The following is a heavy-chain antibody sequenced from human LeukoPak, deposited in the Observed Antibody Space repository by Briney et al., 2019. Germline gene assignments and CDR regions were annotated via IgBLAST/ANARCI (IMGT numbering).Heavy chain of an antibody. CDR3: AKGQTWASVYFDS. Sequence: SGGCRRPSCAASGSSFSSYAISCVRHPPGGGLEYISSISSSGDDTIYADSVKGRFTISRDNFKNPLYLQMNRLRTEQTAVYYCAKGQTWASVYFDSWGQGTLVTLSS. CDR1: GSSFSSYA. D-gene: IGHD1-26*01. J-gene: IGHJ4*02. CDR2: ISSSGDDT. V-gene: IGHV3-23*01.